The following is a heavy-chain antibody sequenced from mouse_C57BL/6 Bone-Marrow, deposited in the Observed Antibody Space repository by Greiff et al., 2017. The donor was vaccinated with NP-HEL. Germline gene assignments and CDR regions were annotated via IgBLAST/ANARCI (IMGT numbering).Heavy chain of an antibody. V-gene: IGHV1-20*01. CDR1: GYSFTGYF. Sequence: VQLQQSGPELVKPGDSVKISCKASGYSFTGYFMNWVMQSHGKSLEWIGRINPYNGDTFYNQKFKGKATLTVDKSSSTAHMELRSLTSEDSAVYYCAREGITTVVAPDYWGKGTTLTVSS. D-gene: IGHD1-1*01. J-gene: IGHJ2*01. CDR3: AREGITTVVAPDY. CDR2: INPYNGDT.